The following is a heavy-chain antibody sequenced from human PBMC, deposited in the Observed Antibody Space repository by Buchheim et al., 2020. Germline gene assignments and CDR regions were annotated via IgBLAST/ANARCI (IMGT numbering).Heavy chain of an antibody. J-gene: IGHJ4*02. V-gene: IGHV3-30*04. CDR1: GFTFSSYA. D-gene: IGHD3-22*01. Sequence: QVQLVESGGGVVQPGRSLRLSCAASGFTFSSYAMHWVRQAPGKGLEWVAVISYDGSNKYYADSVKGRFTISRDNSKNTLYLQMNSLRAEDTAVYYCARDLSITMMGPFDYWGQGTL. CDR3: ARDLSITMMGPFDY. CDR2: ISYDGSNK.